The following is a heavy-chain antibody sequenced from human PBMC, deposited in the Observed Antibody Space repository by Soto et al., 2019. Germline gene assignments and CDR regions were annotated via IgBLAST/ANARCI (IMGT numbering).Heavy chain of an antibody. Sequence: GGSLRLSCAASGFTFSSYGMHWVRQAPGKGLEWVAVIWYDGSNKYYADSVKGRFTISRDNSKNTLYLQMNSLRAEDTAVYYCAREKRIAVAGTFDYWGQGNLVTVSS. V-gene: IGHV3-33*01. D-gene: IGHD6-19*01. J-gene: IGHJ4*02. CDR3: AREKRIAVAGTFDY. CDR2: IWYDGSNK. CDR1: GFTFSSYG.